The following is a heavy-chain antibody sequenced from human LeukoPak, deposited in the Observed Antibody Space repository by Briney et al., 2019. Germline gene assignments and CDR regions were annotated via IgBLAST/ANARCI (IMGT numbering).Heavy chain of an antibody. Sequence: ASVKVSCKASGGTFSSYAMSWVRQAPGKGLEWVSAISGSGGSTYYADSVKGRFTISRDNSKNTLYLQMNSLRAEDTAVYYCARAQVAGTLWGQGTLVTVSS. CDR2: ISGSGGST. CDR3: ARAQVAGTL. J-gene: IGHJ4*02. V-gene: IGHV3-23*01. CDR1: GGTFSSYA. D-gene: IGHD6-19*01.